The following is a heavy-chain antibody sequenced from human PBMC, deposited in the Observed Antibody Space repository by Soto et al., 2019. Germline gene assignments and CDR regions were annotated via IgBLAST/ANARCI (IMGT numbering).Heavy chain of an antibody. Sequence: SGPTLVNPTETLTLTCTVSGFSLSNARMGVSWIRQPPGKALEWLAHIFSNDEKSYSTSLKSRLTISKDTSKSQVVLTMTNMDPVDTATYYCARISVVVVAATRFDAFDIWGQGTMVTVSS. CDR3: ARISVVVVAATRFDAFDI. V-gene: IGHV2-26*01. CDR2: IFSNDEK. CDR1: GFSLSNARMG. J-gene: IGHJ3*02. D-gene: IGHD2-15*01.